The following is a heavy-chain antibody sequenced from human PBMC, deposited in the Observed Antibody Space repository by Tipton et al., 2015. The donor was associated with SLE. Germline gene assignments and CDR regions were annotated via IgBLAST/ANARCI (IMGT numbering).Heavy chain of an antibody. V-gene: IGHV4-61*01. Sequence: TLSLTCTVSGGSISSNSYYWGWIRQPPGKGLEWIGYIYYSGSTNYNPSLKSRVTISVDTSKNQFSLKLSSVTAADTAVYYCARDFKGIVADYFDYWGQGTLVTVSS. CDR3: ARDFKGIVADYFDY. CDR2: IYYSGST. CDR1: GGSISSNSYY. J-gene: IGHJ4*02. D-gene: IGHD1-26*01.